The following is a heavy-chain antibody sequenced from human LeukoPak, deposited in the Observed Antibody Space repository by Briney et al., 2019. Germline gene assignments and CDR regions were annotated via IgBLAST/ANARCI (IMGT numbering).Heavy chain of an antibody. CDR1: GGSFSGYY. V-gene: IGHV4-34*01. CDR2: INHSGST. Sequence: SETLSLTCAVYGGSFSGYYWSWIRQPPGKGLEWIGEINHSGSTNYNPALKSRVTISVDKSKNQFSLKLSSVTAADTAVFYCARRSTVTIPFGYWGQGTLVTVSS. D-gene: IGHD4-11*01. CDR3: ARRSTVTIPFGY. J-gene: IGHJ4*02.